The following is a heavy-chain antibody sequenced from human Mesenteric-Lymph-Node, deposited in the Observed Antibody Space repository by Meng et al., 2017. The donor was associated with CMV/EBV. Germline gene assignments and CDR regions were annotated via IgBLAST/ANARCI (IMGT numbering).Heavy chain of an antibody. J-gene: IGHJ6*02. CDR2: IIPIFGTA. D-gene: IGHD6-13*01. CDR3: AREEPQQLAHKPAYYYYGMDV. CDR1: GGTFSSYA. V-gene: IGHV1-69*05. Sequence: SVKVSCKASGGTFSSYAISWVRQAPGQGLEWMGGIIPIFGTANYAQKFQGRVTITTDESTSTADMELSSLRSEDTAVYYCAREEPQQLAHKPAYYYYGMDVWGQGTTVTVSS.